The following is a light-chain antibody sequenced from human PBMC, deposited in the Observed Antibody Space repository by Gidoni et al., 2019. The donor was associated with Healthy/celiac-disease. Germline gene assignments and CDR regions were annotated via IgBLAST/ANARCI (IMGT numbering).Light chain of an antibody. CDR1: QMLDTW. CDR3: QQYSRASLS. Sequence: DIHLTQSPPSLSASVGGRVTSTCQARQMLDTWVAWYQHKAVEAPRLPIYEAFKLESGVPSRFSGSGSGTEFSLTISSLQSDDVGTYYCQQYSRASLSFGQGTKLEI. J-gene: IGKJ2*01. V-gene: IGKV1-5*03. CDR2: EAF.